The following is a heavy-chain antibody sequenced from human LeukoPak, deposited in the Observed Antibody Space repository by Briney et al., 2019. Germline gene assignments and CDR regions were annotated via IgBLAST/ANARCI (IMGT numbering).Heavy chain of an antibody. CDR1: GFTFSSYW. D-gene: IGHD3-22*01. V-gene: IGHV3-7*01. CDR2: IKQDGSEK. J-gene: IGHJ4*02. Sequence: GGSLRLSCAASGFTFSSYWMSWVRQAPGKGLEWVANIKQDGSEKYYVDSVKGQFTISRDNAKNSPYLQMNSLRAEDTAVYYCARGSYYYDSSGYCIFDYWGQGTLVTVSS. CDR3: ARGSYYYDSSGYCIFDY.